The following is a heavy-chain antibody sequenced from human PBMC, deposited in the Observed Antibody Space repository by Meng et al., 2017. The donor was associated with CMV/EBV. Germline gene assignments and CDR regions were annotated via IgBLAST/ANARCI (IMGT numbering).Heavy chain of an antibody. Sequence: SETLSLTCTVSGGSVSSGSYYWSWIRQPPGKGLEWIGYIYYSGSTNYNPSLKSRVTISVDTSKNQFSLKLSSVTAADTAVYYCAREENSSSSLDYWGQGTLVTVSS. D-gene: IGHD6-6*01. J-gene: IGHJ4*02. V-gene: IGHV4-61*01. CDR2: IYYSGST. CDR1: GGSVSSGSYY. CDR3: AREENSSSSLDY.